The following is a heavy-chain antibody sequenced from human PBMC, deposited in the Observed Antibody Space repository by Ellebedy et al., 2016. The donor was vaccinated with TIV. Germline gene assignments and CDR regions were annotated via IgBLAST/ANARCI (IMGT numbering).Heavy chain of an antibody. Sequence: PGGSLRLSCAASGFTFDVYAMPWVRQAPGKGREWVSGICTNGGCLGYADSVKGRFTISRDNAKSSLYLQMNSLKPEDTALYYCAKELSVAGMSPLDYWGRGTLVTVAS. J-gene: IGHJ4*02. CDR3: AKELSVAGMSPLDY. D-gene: IGHD6-19*01. CDR2: ICTNGGCL. CDR1: GFTFDVYA. V-gene: IGHV3-9*01.